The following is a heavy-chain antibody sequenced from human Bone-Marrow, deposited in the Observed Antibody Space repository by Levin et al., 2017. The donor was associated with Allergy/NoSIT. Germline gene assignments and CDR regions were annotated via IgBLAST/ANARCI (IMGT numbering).Heavy chain of an antibody. CDR2: IDPGDSYT. V-gene: IGHV5-10-1*01. CDR1: GYNFPSYW. CDR3: ARQTSAVTSAH. J-gene: IGHJ4*02. D-gene: IGHD2-21*02. Sequence: GESLKISCKGSGYNFPSYWISWVRQMPGKGLEWMGRIDPGDSYTNYSPSFQGHVTISTDKSISTAYLQWSSLKASDTAMYYCARQTSAVTSAHWGQGTLVTVSS.